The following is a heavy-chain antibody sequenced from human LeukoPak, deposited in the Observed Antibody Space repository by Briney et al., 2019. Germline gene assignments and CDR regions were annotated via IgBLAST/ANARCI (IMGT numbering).Heavy chain of an antibody. D-gene: IGHD4-23*01. J-gene: IGHJ5*02. V-gene: IGHV4-59*01. CDR2: IYNSGGT. CDR3: ARYRGNSNGGFDP. Sequence: SETLSLTCTVSGGSISSYYWGWIRQPPGKGLEWIGNIYNSGGTNYNPSLKSRVTTSVDTSKNQFSLKLTSVTAADTAVYYCARYRGNSNGGFDPWGQGTLVTVSS. CDR1: GGSISSYY.